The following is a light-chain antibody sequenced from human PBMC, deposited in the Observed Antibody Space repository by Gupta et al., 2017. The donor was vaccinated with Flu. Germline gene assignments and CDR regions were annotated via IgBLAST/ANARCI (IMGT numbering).Light chain of an antibody. J-gene: IGKJ2*01. CDR2: AAS. CDR1: QVINTW. V-gene: IGKV1-12*01. Sequence: DIQMTQSPSSVSASVGDRVTITCRASQVINTWLAWYQQKPGRAPKLLIYAASSLQSGVPSRFSGSGSGTDFTLTISSRQPEDCATYYCQQADSFPRTFGQGTKMEIK. CDR3: QQADSFPRT.